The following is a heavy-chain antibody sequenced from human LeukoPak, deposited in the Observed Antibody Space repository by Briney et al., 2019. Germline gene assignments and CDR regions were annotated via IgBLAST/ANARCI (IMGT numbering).Heavy chain of an antibody. CDR1: GYTFTGYY. Sequence: GASVKVSCKASGYTFTGYYMHWVRLAPGQGLEWMGWINPNSGGTNYAQKFQGRVTMTRDTSISTAYMELSRLRSDDTAVYYCARDGCSGWCSGYDYWGQGTLVTVSS. D-gene: IGHD6-19*01. V-gene: IGHV1-2*02. CDR2: INPNSGGT. J-gene: IGHJ4*02. CDR3: ARDGCSGWCSGYDY.